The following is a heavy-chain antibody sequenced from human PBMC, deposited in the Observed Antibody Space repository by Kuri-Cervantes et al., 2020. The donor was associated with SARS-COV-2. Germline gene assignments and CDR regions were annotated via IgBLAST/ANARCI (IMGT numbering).Heavy chain of an antibody. D-gene: IGHD3-22*01. CDR2: IHASGSA. CDR3: ARVAGCVGSFCYYRNWFDH. CDR1: GGTITSDGYS. Sequence: LRLSCGVSGGTITSDGYSWSWIRQPPGKGLEFIGFIHASGSAYYNPPLQSRVTISVDRSKTQFSLTVTSVTAADTAVYYCARVAGCVGSFCYYRNWFDHWGHGTLVTVSS. V-gene: IGHV4-30-2*01. J-gene: IGHJ5*02.